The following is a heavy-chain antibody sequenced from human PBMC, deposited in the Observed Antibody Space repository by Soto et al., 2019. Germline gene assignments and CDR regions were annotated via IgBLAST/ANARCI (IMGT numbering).Heavy chain of an antibody. J-gene: IGHJ5*02. CDR1: GFTFSSYA. CDR2: VSSSSDNT. CDR3: AKAGYGSDVLWWFGP. D-gene: IGHD5-12*01. Sequence: GGSLRLSCAASGFTFSSYAMSWFRQAPGRGLEWVSAVSSSSDNTYYADSVKGRFTISRDNSKNTLYLQMNSLRAEDTAIYYCAKAGYGSDVLWWFGPWGLGTLVTV. V-gene: IGHV3-23*01.